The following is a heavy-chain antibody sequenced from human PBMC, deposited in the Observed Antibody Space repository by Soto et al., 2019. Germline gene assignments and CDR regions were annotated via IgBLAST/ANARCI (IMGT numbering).Heavy chain of an antibody. J-gene: IGHJ4*02. V-gene: IGHV3-23*04. CDR3: AKPGYYDYIWGSYLDS. D-gene: IGHD3-16*02. CDR1: GFSFRSNS. Sequence: EVQLAESGGGLVQPGGSLRLSCAASGFSFRSNSMSWVRQAPGKGLEWVSAISARGDGTYYAYFAKGRFTISRDNSRATLYLQMNTRRVDDTAVYYCAKPGYYDYIWGSYLDSWGQGTLATVSS. CDR2: ISARGDGT.